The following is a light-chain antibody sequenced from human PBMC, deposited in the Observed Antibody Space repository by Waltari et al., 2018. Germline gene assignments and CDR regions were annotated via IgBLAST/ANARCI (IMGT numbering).Light chain of an antibody. J-gene: IGLJ3*02. V-gene: IGLV1-51*01. Sequence: QSVLTQAPSVSAAPGQKVTISCAGSSSNIRNRYVTWYKQFSETAPKLLIYDKYNRPSGIPDRFSASKSGTSATLDITGLQTGDEANYYCETCDTSLSAWVFGGGTKLTVL. CDR1: SSNIRNRY. CDR3: ETCDTSLSAWV. CDR2: DKY.